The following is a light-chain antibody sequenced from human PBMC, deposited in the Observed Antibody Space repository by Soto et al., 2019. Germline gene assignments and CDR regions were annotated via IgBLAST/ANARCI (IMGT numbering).Light chain of an antibody. Sequence: EIVMTQSPATLSVSPGERATLSCRASQSVSANLAWYQQKPGQAPRLLIYGPSTRATGIPARFSGSGSGTEFTLTISSPQSEDFAVYYCQQYNNWPPGTLGQGTKLEI. V-gene: IGKV3D-15*01. J-gene: IGKJ2*02. CDR3: QQYNNWPPGT. CDR1: QSVSAN. CDR2: GPS.